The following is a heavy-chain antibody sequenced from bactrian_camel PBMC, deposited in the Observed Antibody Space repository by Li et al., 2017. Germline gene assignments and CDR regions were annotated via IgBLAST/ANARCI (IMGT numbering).Heavy chain of an antibody. J-gene: IGHJ4*01. Sequence: HVQLVESGGGSVQAGGSLRLSCAASGYSFSANCMGWFRQAPGKERDWVAAIDNGGGTTYADSVKGRFIISKDNAKNTLYLQMNSLKPEDTAMYYCAARGGSYCSTYRRAYNYWGQGTQVTVS. CDR3: AARGGSYCSTYRRAYNY. D-gene: IGHD2*01. V-gene: IGHV3S53*01. CDR2: IDNGGGT. CDR1: GYSFSANC.